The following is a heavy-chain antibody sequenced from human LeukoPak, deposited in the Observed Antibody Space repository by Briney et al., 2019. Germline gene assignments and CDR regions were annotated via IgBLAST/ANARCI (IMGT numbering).Heavy chain of an antibody. V-gene: IGHV4-31*03. CDR3: AGIVAAENAAFDI. CDR1: GASINSGGY. J-gene: IGHJ3*02. CDR2: IHYSGAT. Sequence: SETLSLTSTVSGASINSGGYWSWIRQHPGRGLEWIGYIHYSGATYYNSSLRSRLSISKQTSENQFSLKLSSVTAADTAVYYCAGIVAAENAAFDIWGQGTMVTVSS. D-gene: IGHD2/OR15-2a*01.